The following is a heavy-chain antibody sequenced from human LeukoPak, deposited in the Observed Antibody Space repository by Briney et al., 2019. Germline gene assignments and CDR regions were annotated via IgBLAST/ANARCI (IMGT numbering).Heavy chain of an antibody. J-gene: IGHJ4*02. CDR1: GFTFSDYY. D-gene: IGHD2-2*01. V-gene: IGHV3-11*04. CDR2: ISSSGSTI. Sequence: GGSLRLSCAASGFTFSDYYMSWIRQAPGKGLEWVSYISSSGSTIYYADSVKGRFTISRDNAKNSLYLQMNSLRAEDTAVYYCARDPTQYCSSTSCPGGDYFDYWGQGALVTVSS. CDR3: ARDPTQYCSSTSCPGGDYFDY.